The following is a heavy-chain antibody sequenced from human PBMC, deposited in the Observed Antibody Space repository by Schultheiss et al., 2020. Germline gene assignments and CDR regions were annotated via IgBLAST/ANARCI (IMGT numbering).Heavy chain of an antibody. J-gene: IGHJ3*02. V-gene: IGHV6-1*01. Sequence: SQTLSLTCAISGASVSSNSAAWNWIRQSPSRGLEWLGRTYYRSKWYNDYAVSVKSRITINPDTSNNQFSLQLNSVTPEDTAVYYCARTPTIDDYGDYHYLDGAGDIGGPGTLVTGSS. CDR1: GASVSSNSAA. CDR2: TYYRSKWYN. CDR3: ARTPTIDDYGDYHYLDGAGDI. D-gene: IGHD4-17*01.